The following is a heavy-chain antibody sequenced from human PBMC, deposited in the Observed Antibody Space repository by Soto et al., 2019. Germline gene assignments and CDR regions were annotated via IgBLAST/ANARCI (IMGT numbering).Heavy chain of an antibody. D-gene: IGHD2-2*01. Sequence: PGGSLRLSCAASGFTFSSYAMSWVRQAPGKGLEWVSAISGSGGSTYYADSVKGRFTISRDNSKNTLYLQMNSLRAEDTAVYYCAKDRGDDAHDYYYNAMDVWGQGTTVRVYS. CDR3: AKDRGDDAHDYYYNAMDV. CDR1: GFTFSSYA. CDR2: ISGSGGST. J-gene: IGHJ6*02. V-gene: IGHV3-23*01.